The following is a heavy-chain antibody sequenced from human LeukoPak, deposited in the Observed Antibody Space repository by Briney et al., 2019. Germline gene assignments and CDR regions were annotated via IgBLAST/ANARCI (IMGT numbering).Heavy chain of an antibody. CDR1: GYTFTGYY. CDR3: ARGSALVVGADARFDA. V-gene: IGHV1-2*02. J-gene: IGHJ5*02. CDR2: INPNSGVT. D-gene: IGHD2-15*01. Sequence: ASVKVSCKASGYTFTGYYLHWVRQAPGQGLEWMGWINPNSGVTNYAQKFQDRVTMTSDTSISAAYLELSRLRSDDTAVYYCARGSALVVGADARFDAWGQGTMVTVSS.